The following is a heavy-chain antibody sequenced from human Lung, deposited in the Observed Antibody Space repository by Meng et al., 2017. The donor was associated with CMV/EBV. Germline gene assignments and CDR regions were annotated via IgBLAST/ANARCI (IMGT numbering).Heavy chain of an antibody. Sequence: ASXXVSCKASGYTFTGYFIHWVRQAPGQGLEWMGWINPKSGGTNFAQRFPGRVTMTRDTSISTVYMELRSLRSDDTAVYYCARALHVEYIDSSGYHDHWGQGXLVTVSS. CDR2: INPKSGGT. CDR1: GYTFTGYF. J-gene: IGHJ4*02. V-gene: IGHV1-2*02. CDR3: ARALHVEYIDSSGYHDH. D-gene: IGHD3-22*01.